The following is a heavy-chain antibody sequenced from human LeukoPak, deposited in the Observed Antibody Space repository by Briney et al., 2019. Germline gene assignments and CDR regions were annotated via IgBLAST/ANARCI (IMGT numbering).Heavy chain of an antibody. J-gene: IGHJ4*02. CDR3: AREDARSPKLDY. CDR2: ISTSGSTI. Sequence: GGSLRLSCAASGFTFTDYYMNWIRQAPGKGLEGVSYISTSGSTIYYADSVRGRFTISRDNAKNSMYIQMNSLRPEDTAVYYCAREDARSPKLDYWGQGTLVTVSS. CDR1: GFTFTDYY. V-gene: IGHV3-11*01.